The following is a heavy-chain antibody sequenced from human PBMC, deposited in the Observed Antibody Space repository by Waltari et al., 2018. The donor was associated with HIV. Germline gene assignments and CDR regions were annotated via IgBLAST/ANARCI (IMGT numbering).Heavy chain of an antibody. CDR1: GGSISSSNW. J-gene: IGHJ6*02. V-gene: IGHV4-4*02. CDR2: IYQNGST. D-gene: IGHD6-13*01. CDR3: ATGGLDSSSWLGDYYYGMDV. Sequence: QVQLQESGPGLVKPSGTLSLTCAVSGGSISSSNWWSWVRQPPGKGLEWIGEIYQNGSTNSSPSLKSRVTISVDKSKNQFSLKLSSVTAADTAVYYCATGGLDSSSWLGDYYYGMDVWGQGTTVTVSS.